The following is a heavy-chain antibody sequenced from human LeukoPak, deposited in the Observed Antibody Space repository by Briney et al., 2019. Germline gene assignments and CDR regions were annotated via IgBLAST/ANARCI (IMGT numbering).Heavy chain of an antibody. J-gene: IGHJ4*02. V-gene: IGHV3-53*01. CDR2: IYSGGST. D-gene: IGHD2-15*01. CDR1: GFTISSTY. CDR3: ARDFSYCSGGSCYLDY. Sequence: PGGSLRLSCAASGFTISSTYMNWVRQAPGKGLEWVSLIYSGGSTFFADSVKGRFTISRDNSRNTVYLQMISLKAEDTAVYYCARDFSYCSGGSCYLDYWGQGTLVTASS.